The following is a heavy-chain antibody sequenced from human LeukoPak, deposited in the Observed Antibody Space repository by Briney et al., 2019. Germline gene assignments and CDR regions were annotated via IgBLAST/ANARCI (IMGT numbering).Heavy chain of an antibody. CDR1: GGSISGYY. Sequence: PSETLSLTCTVSGGSISGYYWTWIRQPAGKGLEWIGRVYTSGGANYNPSLKSRVTMSVDTSKNQFSLKLNSVTAADTAVYYCARVGSYCSGGSCYPDGFDYWGQGTLVTVSS. CDR2: VYTSGGA. D-gene: IGHD2-15*01. CDR3: ARVGSYCSGGSCYPDGFDY. V-gene: IGHV4-4*07. J-gene: IGHJ4*02.